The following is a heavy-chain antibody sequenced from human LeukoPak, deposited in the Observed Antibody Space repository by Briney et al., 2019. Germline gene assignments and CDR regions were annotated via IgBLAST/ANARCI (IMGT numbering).Heavy chain of an antibody. Sequence: PGGSLRLSCAASGFTFSSYWMHWVRHAPGKGLVWVSRINSDGSSTSYADSVKGRFTISRDNAKNTLYLQMNSLRAEDTAVYYCARESPDIVLMVYESWGQGTLVTVSS. D-gene: IGHD2-8*01. J-gene: IGHJ5*02. CDR2: INSDGSST. CDR3: ARESPDIVLMVYES. V-gene: IGHV3-74*01. CDR1: GFTFSSYW.